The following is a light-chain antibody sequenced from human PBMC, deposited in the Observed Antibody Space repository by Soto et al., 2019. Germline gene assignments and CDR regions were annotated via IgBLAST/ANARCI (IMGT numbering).Light chain of an antibody. CDR1: QSVLYSSSNKNY. Sequence: DIVMTQSPDSLAVSLGERATINCKSSQSVLYSSSNKNYLAWYQQKPGQPPKLLIYWASTRESGVPDRFSGSGSGTDFTLTISSLQTEDVAVYYCQQYYSPPPAFGQGTKLEIK. V-gene: IGKV4-1*01. CDR3: QQYYSPPPA. CDR2: WAS. J-gene: IGKJ2*01.